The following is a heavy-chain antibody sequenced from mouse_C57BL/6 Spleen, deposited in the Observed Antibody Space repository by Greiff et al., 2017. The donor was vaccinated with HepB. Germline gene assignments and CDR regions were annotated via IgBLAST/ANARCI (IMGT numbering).Heavy chain of an antibody. J-gene: IGHJ4*01. CDR2: INPSSGYT. Sequence: QVQLQQSGAELARPGASVKMSCKASGYTFTSYTMHWVKQRPGQGLEWIGYINPSSGYTKYNQKFKDKATLTADKSSRTAYMQLSSLTSEDPAVYYCARYEGYYAMDYWGQGTSVTVSS. D-gene: IGHD2-12*01. CDR3: ARYEGYYAMDY. V-gene: IGHV1-4*01. CDR1: GYTFTSYT.